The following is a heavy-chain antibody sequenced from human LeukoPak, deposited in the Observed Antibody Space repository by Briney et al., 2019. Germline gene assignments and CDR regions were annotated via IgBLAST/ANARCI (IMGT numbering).Heavy chain of an antibody. CDR1: GGTFTSYA. D-gene: IGHD3-22*01. Sequence: SVKVSCKASGGTFTSYAISGGGQAPGQGLGGGGGIIPILGKANYAQKFQGRVTITADESTSTAYMELSSLRSEDTAVYYCARDRDYYDSSGPSGSDYWGQGTLVTVSS. J-gene: IGHJ4*02. CDR3: ARDRDYYDSSGPSGSDY. CDR2: IIPILGKA. V-gene: IGHV1-69*13.